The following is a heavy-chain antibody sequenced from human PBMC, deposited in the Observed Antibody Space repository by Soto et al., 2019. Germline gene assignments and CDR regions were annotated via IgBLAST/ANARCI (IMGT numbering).Heavy chain of an antibody. CDR1: GFTFDAYT. Sequence: SGFTFDAYTMHWVRQAPGKGLVWVSRINSDGSSTSYADSVKGRFTISRDNAKNTLYLQMNSLRAEDTAVYYCVRTSLVVAAATREDYWGQGTLVTVSS. V-gene: IGHV3-74*01. CDR2: INSDGSST. CDR3: VRTSLVVAAATREDY. J-gene: IGHJ4*02. D-gene: IGHD2-15*01.